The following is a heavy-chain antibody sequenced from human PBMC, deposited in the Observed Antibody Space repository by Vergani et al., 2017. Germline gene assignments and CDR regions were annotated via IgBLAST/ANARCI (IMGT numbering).Heavy chain of an antibody. CDR1: GCTFTSYD. Sequence: QVQLVQSGAEVKKPGASVKVSCKASGCTFTSYDINWVRQATGQGLEWMGWMNPNSGNTGYAQKFQGRVTMTRNTSISTAYMELSSLRSEDTAVYYCARDSTTSIAAAGKGFDPWGQGTLVTVSS. D-gene: IGHD6-13*01. V-gene: IGHV1-8*01. CDR3: ARDSTTSIAAAGKGFDP. CDR2: MNPNSGNT. J-gene: IGHJ5*02.